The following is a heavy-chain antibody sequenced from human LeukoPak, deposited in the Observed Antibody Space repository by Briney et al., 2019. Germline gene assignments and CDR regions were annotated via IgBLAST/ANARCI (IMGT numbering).Heavy chain of an antibody. CDR1: GYTLTELS. Sequence: GASVKVSCKVSGYTLTELSMHWVRQAPGKGLEWMGGFDPEDGETIYAQKFQGRVTMTEDTSTDTAYMELSSLRSEDTAVYYCATVGNGFYYFDYWGQGTLVTVSS. V-gene: IGHV1-24*01. CDR3: ATVGNGFYYFDY. D-gene: IGHD1-26*01. J-gene: IGHJ4*02. CDR2: FDPEDGET.